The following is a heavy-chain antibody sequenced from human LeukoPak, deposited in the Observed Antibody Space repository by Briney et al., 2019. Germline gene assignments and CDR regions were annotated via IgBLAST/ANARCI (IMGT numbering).Heavy chain of an antibody. J-gene: IGHJ1*01. CDR2: IYYSGTGST. V-gene: IGHV4-59*12. CDR1: GGSISGDY. CDR3: ARGRGYCSGGSCYPFQH. Sequence: SETLSLTCTVSGGSISGDYWSRIRQPPGKGLEYIGYIYYSGTGSTNYNPSLKSRVTISVDTSKNQFSLKLSSVTAADTAVYYCARGRGYCSGGSCYPFQHWGQGTLVTVSS. D-gene: IGHD2-15*01.